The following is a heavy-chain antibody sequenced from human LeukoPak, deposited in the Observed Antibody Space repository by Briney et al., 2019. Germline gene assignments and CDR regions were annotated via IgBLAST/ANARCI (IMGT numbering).Heavy chain of an antibody. CDR2: IIPIFGTA. J-gene: IGHJ6*04. D-gene: IGHD3-10*01. V-gene: IGHV1-69*01. CDR3: ARGPSVTMVRGVIDYYYYGMDV. CDR1: GGTFSSYA. Sequence: ASVKVSCKASGGTFSSYAISWVRQAPGQGLEWMGGIIPIFGTANYAQKFQGRVTITADESTSTAYMELSSLRSEDTAVYYCARGPSVTMVRGVIDYYYYGMDVWGKGTTVTVSS.